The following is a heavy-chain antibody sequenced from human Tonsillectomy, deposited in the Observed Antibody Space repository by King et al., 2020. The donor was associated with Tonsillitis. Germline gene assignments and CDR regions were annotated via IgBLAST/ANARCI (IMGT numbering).Heavy chain of an antibody. Sequence: VQLVESGGGVVQPGRSLRLSCAASGFTLRNYDMHWVRQAPGKGLEWVAVISYDGSNNYSADSLQGRFTISRDSSNNTLYLQMNSLGPDDTCVYYCARDWGLGLELRLWGQGTLVTVSS. D-gene: IGHD1-7*01. CDR3: ARDWGLGLELRL. CDR2: ISYDGSNN. J-gene: IGHJ4*02. CDR1: GFTLRNYD. V-gene: IGHV3-30*01.